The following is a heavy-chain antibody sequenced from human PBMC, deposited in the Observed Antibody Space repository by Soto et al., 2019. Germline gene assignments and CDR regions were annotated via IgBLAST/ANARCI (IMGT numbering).Heavy chain of an antibody. J-gene: IGHJ5*02. D-gene: IGHD5-18*01. CDR3: ARMESFGSLNWFDP. CDR1: GYTFTNND. CDR2: MNPGSGDT. V-gene: IGHV1-8*02. Sequence: ASVKVSCKSSGYTFTNNDVSWVRQATGQGLEWTGWMNPGSGDTGYAQKFQGRVTMTRDISIATAYMELNSLTSEDTAIYYCARMESFGSLNWFDPWGQGTLVTVSS.